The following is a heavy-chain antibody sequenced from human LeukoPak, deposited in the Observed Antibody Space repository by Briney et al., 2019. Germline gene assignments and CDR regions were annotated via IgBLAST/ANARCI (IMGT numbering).Heavy chain of an antibody. CDR1: GFTFSSHA. Sequence: GGSLRLSCAASGFTFSSHAVSWVRQPPGKGLEWVSSVRGGGGTTYYADSVKGRFTISRDNSKSTLYLQMNSLRAEDTAVYYCANGDAGRPSEGLDYWGRGTLVTVSS. CDR3: ANGDAGRPSEGLDY. V-gene: IGHV3-23*01. J-gene: IGHJ4*02. D-gene: IGHD6-6*01. CDR2: VRGGGGTT.